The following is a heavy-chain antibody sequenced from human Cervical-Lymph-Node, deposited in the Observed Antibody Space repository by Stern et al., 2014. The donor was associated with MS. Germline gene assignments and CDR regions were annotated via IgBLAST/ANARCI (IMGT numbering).Heavy chain of an antibody. Sequence: QVQLVQSGAGVKEPGDSVKVSCWASGYTFTKHAMHWVCQAPGQRLGWVGWINVDTGNTKYSQKFQGRVTLSRDTSASTAYMKLSSLRSEDTAIYYCARDGLSDGGVYFDYWGQGTLVSVSS. CDR2: INVDTGNT. J-gene: IGHJ4*02. D-gene: IGHD2-8*02. CDR3: ARDGLSDGGVYFDY. V-gene: IGHV1-3*01. CDR1: GYTFTKHA.